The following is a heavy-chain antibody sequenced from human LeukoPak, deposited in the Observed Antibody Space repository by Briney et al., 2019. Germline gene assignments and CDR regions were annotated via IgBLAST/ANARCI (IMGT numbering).Heavy chain of an antibody. V-gene: IGHV3-48*01. Sequence: GGSLRLSCAASGFTFSSYSVNWVRHAPGKGLDWVSYICNSGSIIYYAHSVKGRFTITRDNAKNSLYLQMNSLRPEDTAVYYCAREPDYGGNDAFDIWGQGTMVTVSS. CDR2: ICNSGSII. CDR3: AREPDYGGNDAFDI. CDR1: GFTFSSYS. D-gene: IGHD4-23*01. J-gene: IGHJ3*02.